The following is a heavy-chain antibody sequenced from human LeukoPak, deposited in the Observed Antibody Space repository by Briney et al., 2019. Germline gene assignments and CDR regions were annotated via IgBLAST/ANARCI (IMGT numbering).Heavy chain of an antibody. CDR3: ASGGTMVRGVIFY. CDR2: INSDGSST. J-gene: IGHJ4*02. CDR1: GFPFSSYW. Sequence: GGSLRLSCAASGFPFSSYWMHWVRQAPGKGLVWVSRINSDGSSTSYADSVKGRFTISRDNAKNTLYLQMNSLRAEDTAVYYCASGGTMVRGVIFYWGQGTLVTVSS. V-gene: IGHV3-74*01. D-gene: IGHD3-10*01.